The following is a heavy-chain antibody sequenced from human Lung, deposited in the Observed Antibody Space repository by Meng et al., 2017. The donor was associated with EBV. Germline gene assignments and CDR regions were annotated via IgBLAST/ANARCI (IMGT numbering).Heavy chain of an antibody. D-gene: IGHD1-20*01. CDR3: ARLLYNWNPYFAY. J-gene: IGHJ4*02. Sequence: QMQLQESGPGLVKPSQTLSLTCTVSGGSISNGGYYYNWLRQYPGKGLEWIGYIYNSGATSYNPSLKSRVSMSMDTSQNQFSLNLKSVTAADTAVYFCARLLYNWNPYFAYWGQGILVTVSS. CDR2: IYNSGAT. V-gene: IGHV4-31*03. CDR1: GGSISNGGYY.